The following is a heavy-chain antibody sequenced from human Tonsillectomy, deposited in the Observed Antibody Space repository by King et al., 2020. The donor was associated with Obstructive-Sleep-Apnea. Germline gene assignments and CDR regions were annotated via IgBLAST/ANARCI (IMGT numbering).Heavy chain of an antibody. CDR3: ANRGGTAMLTGYYYGMDV. J-gene: IGHJ6*02. CDR2: ISGIGGST. V-gene: IGHV3-23*04. D-gene: IGHD5-18*01. Sequence: VQLVESGGGLVQPGGSLRLSCAASGFTCSSYAMSWGRQAPGKGLEGVSAISGIGGSTYYEDSVKGRFTISRDNSKNTLYLQMNSLRAEDTAVYYCANRGGTAMLTGYYYGMDVWGQGTTVTVSS. CDR1: GFTCSSYA.